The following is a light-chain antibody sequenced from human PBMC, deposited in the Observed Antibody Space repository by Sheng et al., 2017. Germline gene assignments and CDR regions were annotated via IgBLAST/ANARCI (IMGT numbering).Light chain of an antibody. J-gene: IGKJ2*01. CDR2: AAS. CDR1: QSVGSD. CDR3: QQYNDWPT. Sequence: EIVMTQSPATLSVSPGERATLSCGASQSVGSDLAWYQQKPGQAPRLLIYAASTRATGVPARFSGSGSGTEFTLTISSLQSEDFAVYSCQQYNDWPTFGQGTKAGD. V-gene: IGKV3-15*01.